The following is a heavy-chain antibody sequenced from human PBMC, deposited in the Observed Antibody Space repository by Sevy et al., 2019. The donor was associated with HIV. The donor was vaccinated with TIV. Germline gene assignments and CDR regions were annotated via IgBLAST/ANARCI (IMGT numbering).Heavy chain of an antibody. CDR1: GGSVSSSDYY. D-gene: IGHD5-18*01. Sequence: SETLSLTCTVSGGSVSSSDYYWSWIRQPPGKGLQWVGYIYYSGGTYYIPFLNSRVSMSVDTSKNQFSLKLSSVTAADTAVYYCASKRGYSSGPFDYWGQGTLVTVSS. V-gene: IGHV4-30-4*01. J-gene: IGHJ4*02. CDR2: IYYSGGT. CDR3: ASKRGYSSGPFDY.